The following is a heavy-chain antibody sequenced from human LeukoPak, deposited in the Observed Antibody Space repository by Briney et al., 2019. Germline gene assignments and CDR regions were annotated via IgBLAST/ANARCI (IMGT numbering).Heavy chain of an antibody. CDR2: ISGSGGST. D-gene: IGHD5-12*01. CDR3: ANKSRYSGYDSVRFDY. CDR1: GFTFSSYA. Sequence: TGGSLRLSCAASGFTFSSYAMSWVRQAPGKGLEWVSAISGSGGSTYYADSVKGRFTISRDNSKNTLYLQMNSLRAEDTAVYYCANKSRYSGYDSVRFDYWGQGTLVTVSS. J-gene: IGHJ4*02. V-gene: IGHV3-23*01.